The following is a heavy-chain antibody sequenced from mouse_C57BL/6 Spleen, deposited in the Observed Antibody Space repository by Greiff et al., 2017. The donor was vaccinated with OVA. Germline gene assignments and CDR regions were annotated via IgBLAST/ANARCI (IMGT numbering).Heavy chain of an antibody. CDR2: IDPSDSYT. D-gene: IGHD1-1*01. CDR1: GYTFTSYW. J-gene: IGHJ1*03. CDR3: ARWATVVARRYCDD. V-gene: IGHV1-50*01. Sequence: QVQLQQPGAELVKPGASVKLSCKASGYTFTSYWMQWVKQRPGQGLEWIGEIDPSDSYTNYNQKFKGKATLTVDTSSSTAYMQLSSLTSEDSAVYYGARWATVVARRYCDDWGTGTTVTVSS.